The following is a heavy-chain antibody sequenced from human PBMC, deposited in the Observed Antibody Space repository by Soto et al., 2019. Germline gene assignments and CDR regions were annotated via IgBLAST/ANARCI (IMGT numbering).Heavy chain of an antibody. Sequence: QVQLVESGGGVVQPGRSLRLSCAASGFIFNEYGMHWVRQAPGKVLEWVAVIWYDGSNKYYADSVKGRFTFSRDNFKNTMSLQMNSLRVEDTAVYYCARWGCSGSNCNLNQRSFDLWGQGTLVTVSS. J-gene: IGHJ4*02. CDR3: ARWGCSGSNCNLNQRSFDL. V-gene: IGHV3-33*03. D-gene: IGHD2-15*01. CDR1: GFIFNEYG. CDR2: IWYDGSNK.